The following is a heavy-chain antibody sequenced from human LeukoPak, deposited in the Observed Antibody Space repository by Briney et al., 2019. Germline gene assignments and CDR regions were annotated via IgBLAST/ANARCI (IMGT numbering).Heavy chain of an antibody. J-gene: IGHJ3*02. Sequence: PSETLSLTCTVSGGSISSSSYYWSWIRQPPGKGLEWIGYINYSETTNYNPSLKRRVTISVDTSKNQFSLRLSSVTAADTAVYYCARGIFGMVINGFDIWGQGTMVTVSS. CDR2: INYSETT. D-gene: IGHD3-3*01. V-gene: IGHV4-61*01. CDR3: ARGIFGMVINGFDI. CDR1: GGSISSSSYY.